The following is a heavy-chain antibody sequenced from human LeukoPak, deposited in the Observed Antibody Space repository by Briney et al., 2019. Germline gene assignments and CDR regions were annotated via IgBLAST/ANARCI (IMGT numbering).Heavy chain of an antibody. J-gene: IGHJ4*02. CDR2: IYDGRDT. Sequence: PSETLSLTCSASGASTSRGYWSWIRQSPGRTVEWIGHIYDGRDTKYNPSLTSRVTISVDTSRNQFSLSLTSVTAADTAIYYCAQTTGWPGFDFWGPGALVTVSS. CDR1: GASTSRGY. D-gene: IGHD6-19*01. V-gene: IGHV4-59*08. CDR3: AQTTGWPGFDF.